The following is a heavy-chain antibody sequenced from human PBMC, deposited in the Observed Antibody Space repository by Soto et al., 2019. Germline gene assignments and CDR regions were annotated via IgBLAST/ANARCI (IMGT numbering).Heavy chain of an antibody. J-gene: IGHJ4*02. CDR2: IVPLSGTP. Sequence: QVRLVQSGAEVKKPGSSVKLSCKVSGGNSNSYSIAWVRQAPGQGLQWLGTIVPLSGTPNHAQQFQASVTITADTSTNTAYLELSSLRSEDAATYYCARDWRQMSRGGFFDYWGQGSLVTISS. CDR3: ARDWRQMSRGGFFDY. V-gene: IGHV1-69*06. D-gene: IGHD3-16*01. CDR1: GGNSNSYS.